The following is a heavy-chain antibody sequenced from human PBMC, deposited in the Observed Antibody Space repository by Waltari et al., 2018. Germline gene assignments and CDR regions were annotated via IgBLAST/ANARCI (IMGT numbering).Heavy chain of an antibody. J-gene: IGHJ3*02. CDR1: GFTVSNNY. Sequence: EVQLVESGGGLIQPGGSLRISCAASGFTVSNNYITWVRQAPGTGLEWGSVSDGGGGTYYAGSVRGRFTISRDKVKNTVYLQMNSLRAEDTAVYYCGNIGAFDIWGQGTMVTVSS. CDR2: SDGGGGT. D-gene: IGHD5-12*01. V-gene: IGHV3-53*01. CDR3: GNIGAFDI.